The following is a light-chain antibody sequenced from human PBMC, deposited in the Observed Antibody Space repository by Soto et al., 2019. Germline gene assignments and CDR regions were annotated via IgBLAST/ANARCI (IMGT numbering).Light chain of an antibody. Sequence: VLLTPFPGTLSLSPGERAALSCRASQSVSSSYLAWYQQKPGQAPRLLIYGASSRATGIPDRFSGSGSGTDFTLTISRLEPEDFAVYYCQQYGSSTWTFGQGTKVDIK. V-gene: IGKV3-20*01. CDR1: QSVSSSY. CDR3: QQYGSSTWT. J-gene: IGKJ1*01. CDR2: GAS.